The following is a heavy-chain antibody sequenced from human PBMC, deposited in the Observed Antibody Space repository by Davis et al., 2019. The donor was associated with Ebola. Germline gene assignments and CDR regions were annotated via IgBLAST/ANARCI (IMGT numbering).Heavy chain of an antibody. J-gene: IGHJ6*03. CDR1: GFTFSSYG. V-gene: IGHV3-30*18. Sequence: GESLKISCAASGFTFSSYGMHWVRQAPGKGLEWVAVISYDGSNKYYADSVKGRFTISRDNSKNTMYLKMNSLRAEDTAVYYCAKDMYSSSSVDLYYYYYMDVWGKGTTVTVSS. CDR3: AKDMYSSSSVDLYYYYYMDV. CDR2: ISYDGSNK. D-gene: IGHD6-6*01.